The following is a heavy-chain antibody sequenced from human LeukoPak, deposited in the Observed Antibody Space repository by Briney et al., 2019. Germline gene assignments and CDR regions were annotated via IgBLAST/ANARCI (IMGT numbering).Heavy chain of an antibody. CDR2: IYSNGST. CDR1: GGSFMSYY. D-gene: IGHD5-18*01. V-gene: IGHV4-59*01. J-gene: IGHJ4*02. Sequence: SETLSLTCSVSGGSFMSYYWSWIRQPPGKGLEWLGYIYSNGSTNFHPSLKSRLTISVDTSKNQISLKLTSVTVADTAVYYCARSGGGYTATILGYFFDYWGQGALVTVSS. CDR3: ARSGGGYTATILGYFFDY.